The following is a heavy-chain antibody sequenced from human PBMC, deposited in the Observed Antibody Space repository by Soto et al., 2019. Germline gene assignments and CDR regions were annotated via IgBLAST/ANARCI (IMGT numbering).Heavy chain of an antibody. V-gene: IGHV3-21*01. CDR3: ARSGYSYGYWFDP. CDR2: ISSSSSYI. Sequence: EVQLVESGGGLVKPGGSLRLSCAASGFTFSSYSMNWVRQAPGKGLEWVSSISSSSSYIYYADSVKGRFTISRDNAKNSLYMQMNSLRAEDTAVYYCARSGYSYGYWFDPWGQGTLVTDSS. CDR1: GFTFSSYS. D-gene: IGHD5-18*01. J-gene: IGHJ5*02.